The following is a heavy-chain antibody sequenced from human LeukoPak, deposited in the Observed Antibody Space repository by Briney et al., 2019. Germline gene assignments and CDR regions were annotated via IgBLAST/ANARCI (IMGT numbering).Heavy chain of an antibody. J-gene: IGHJ4*02. CDR3: ARRAGAYSHPYDY. CDR1: GFTVSSNY. Sequence: PGGSLRLSCAASGFTVSSNYMSWVRQAPGKGLEWVSFIYSDNTHYSDSVKGRFTISRDNSKNTLYLQMNSLRAEDTAVHYCARRAGAYSHPYDYWGQGTLVTVSS. D-gene: IGHD4/OR15-4a*01. CDR2: IYSDNT. V-gene: IGHV3-53*01.